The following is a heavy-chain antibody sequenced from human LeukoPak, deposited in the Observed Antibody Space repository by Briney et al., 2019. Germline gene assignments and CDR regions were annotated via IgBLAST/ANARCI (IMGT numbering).Heavy chain of an antibody. CDR3: ARVPLVAGSTGFCDY. V-gene: IGHV4-31*03. CDR1: GGSISSGGYY. CDR2: IYYSGST. D-gene: IGHD6-19*01. Sequence: SETLSLTCTVSGGSISSGGYYWSWIRQHPGKGLEWIGYIYYSGSTYYNPSLKSRVTISVDTSKNQFSLKLSSVTAADTAVYYCARVPLVAGSTGFCDYWGQGTLVTVSS. J-gene: IGHJ4*02.